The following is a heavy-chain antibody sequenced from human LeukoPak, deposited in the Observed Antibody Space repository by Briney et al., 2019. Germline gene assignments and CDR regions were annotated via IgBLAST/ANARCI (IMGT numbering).Heavy chain of an antibody. J-gene: IGHJ5*02. V-gene: IGHV4-61*02. CDR1: GGSISSGSYY. Sequence: SETLSLTCTVSGGSISSGSYYWSWIRQPAGKGLEWIGRIYTSGSTNYNPSLKSRVTTSVDTSKNQFSLKLSSVTAADTAVYYCARAYDFWSGRSFYNRFDPWGQGTLVTVSS. CDR2: IYTSGST. CDR3: ARAYDFWSGRSFYNRFDP. D-gene: IGHD3-3*01.